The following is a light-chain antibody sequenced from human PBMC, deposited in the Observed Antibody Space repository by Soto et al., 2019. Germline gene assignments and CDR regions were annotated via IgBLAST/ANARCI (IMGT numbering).Light chain of an antibody. CDR2: GAN. Sequence: QAVVTQEPSLTVSPGGTVTLTCTSSTGPVTSDYFPNWFQQKPGQAPRALIYGANNRHSWTPARFSGSLLGGKAALTLSGVQAEDEADYYCLLYNSGAVLWAFGGGTKLTVL. CDR1: TGPVTSDYF. J-gene: IGLJ3*02. V-gene: IGLV7-43*01. CDR3: LLYNSGAVLWA.